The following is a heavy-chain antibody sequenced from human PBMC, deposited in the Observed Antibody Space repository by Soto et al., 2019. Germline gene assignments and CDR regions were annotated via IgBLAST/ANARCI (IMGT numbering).Heavy chain of an antibody. Sequence: QLQLQESGSGLVEPSQTLSLTCAVSGGSISSGGYFWSWIRQPPGKGLEWIGYIYHSGSTYYNPSLKSRVSIPVDRSKNQFSLKLSSVTAADTAVYYCARVRGSYCGGDCYPPTPNWFDPWGQGTPVTVSS. V-gene: IGHV4-30-2*01. D-gene: IGHD2-21*02. CDR1: GGSISSGGYF. CDR2: IYHSGST. CDR3: ARVRGSYCGGDCYPPTPNWFDP. J-gene: IGHJ5*02.